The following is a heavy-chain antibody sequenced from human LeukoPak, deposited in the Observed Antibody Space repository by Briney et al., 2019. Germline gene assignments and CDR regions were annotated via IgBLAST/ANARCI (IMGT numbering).Heavy chain of an antibody. J-gene: IGHJ3*02. Sequence: PGGSLRLSCTASGFTFSSYAMSWVRQAPGKGLEWVSAISDSGGATYYADSVKGRLTISRDNSRSALYLQMNSLRAEDTAVYYCAKDRIFTAGAGAFDIWGQGTMVTLSS. CDR1: GFTFSSYA. V-gene: IGHV3-23*01. CDR3: AKDRIFTAGAGAFDI. CDR2: ISDSGGAT. D-gene: IGHD6-13*01.